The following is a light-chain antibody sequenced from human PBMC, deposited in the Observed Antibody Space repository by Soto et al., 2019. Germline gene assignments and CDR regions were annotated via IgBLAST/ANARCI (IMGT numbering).Light chain of an antibody. CDR1: ESVSSN. Sequence: EIVMTHSPSTLSVSPGERATLSFSSSESVSSNLAWYQQKPGQAPRLLIYGASTRATGIPARFSGSGSGTEFTLTISSLQSEDFAIYYCQQYNNWPPVLTFGGGTKVDIK. CDR3: QQYNNWPPVLT. J-gene: IGKJ4*01. CDR2: GAS. V-gene: IGKV3-15*01.